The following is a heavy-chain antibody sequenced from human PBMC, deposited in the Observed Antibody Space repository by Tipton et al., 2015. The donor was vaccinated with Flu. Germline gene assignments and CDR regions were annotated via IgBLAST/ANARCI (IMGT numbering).Heavy chain of an antibody. Sequence: TLSLTCTVSGGSISSYYWSWIRQPAGKGLEWIGRIYTSGGTNYNPSLKSRVAISIDASKNQFSLKMRSVTAADTAVYYCARGSGSGPYVIFDSWGQGTLVTVSS. CDR1: GGSISSYY. D-gene: IGHD3-10*01. CDR2: IYTSGGT. CDR3: ARGSGSGPYVIFDS. J-gene: IGHJ4*02. V-gene: IGHV4-4*07.